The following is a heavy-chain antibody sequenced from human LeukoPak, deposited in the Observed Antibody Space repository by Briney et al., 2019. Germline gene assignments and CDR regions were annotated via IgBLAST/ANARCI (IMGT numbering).Heavy chain of an antibody. CDR2: IYSGGST. V-gene: IGHV3-53*01. J-gene: IGHJ4*02. D-gene: IGHD4-23*01. CDR1: GFTVSSNY. Sequence: PGGSLRFSYAASGFTVSSNYMSWVRQAPGKGLEWVSVIYSGGSTYYADSVKGRFTISRDNSKNTLYLQMNSLRAEDTAVYYCARGTVEFDYWGQGTLVTVSS. CDR3: ARGTVEFDY.